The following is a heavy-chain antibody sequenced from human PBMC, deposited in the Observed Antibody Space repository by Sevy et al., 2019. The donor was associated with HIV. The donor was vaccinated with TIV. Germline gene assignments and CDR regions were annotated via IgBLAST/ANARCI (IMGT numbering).Heavy chain of an antibody. J-gene: IGHJ4*02. V-gene: IGHV3-33*01. CDR3: ARYPRIFGDYLLTYFDY. Sequence: GGSLRLSCVASGFAFSDYGMHWVRQAPGKGLEWVAVIWYDGNNQHYADSVRGRFTISRDNSKNTRYLQLSSLRAEDTAVYYCARYPRIFGDYLLTYFDYWGQGVLVTVSS. CDR1: GFAFSDYG. D-gene: IGHD4-17*01. CDR2: IWYDGNNQ.